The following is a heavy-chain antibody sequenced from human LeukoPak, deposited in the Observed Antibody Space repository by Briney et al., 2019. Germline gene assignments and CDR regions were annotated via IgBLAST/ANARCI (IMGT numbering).Heavy chain of an antibody. CDR2: IGTAGDT. CDR1: GFTFSSYD. Sequence: GGSLRLSCAASGFTFSSYDMHWVRQATGKGLEWVSAIGTAGDTYYPGSVKGRFTISRENARNSLYLQMNSLRAGGTAVYYCARGGYSSTLGAFDIWGQGTMVTVSS. J-gene: IGHJ3*02. CDR3: ARGGYSSTLGAFDI. D-gene: IGHD6-13*01. V-gene: IGHV3-13*01.